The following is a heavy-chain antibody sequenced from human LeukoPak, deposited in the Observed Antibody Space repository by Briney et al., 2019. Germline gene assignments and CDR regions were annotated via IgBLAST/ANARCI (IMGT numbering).Heavy chain of an antibody. CDR1: GGSITNYY. V-gene: IGHV4-59*08. D-gene: IGHD3-22*01. CDR2: IHYSGST. J-gene: IGHJ4*02. Sequence: SETLSLTCTVSGGSITNYYWSWIRQSPGKGLEWIGYIHYSGSTNYNPSLKSRVTILVDTSKNQFSLKLNSVTAADTAVYYCATTLLHPQDYWGQGTLVTVSS. CDR3: ATTLLHPQDY.